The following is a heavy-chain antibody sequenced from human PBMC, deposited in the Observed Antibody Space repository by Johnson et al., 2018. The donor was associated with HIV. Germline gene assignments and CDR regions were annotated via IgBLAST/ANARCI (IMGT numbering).Heavy chain of an antibody. CDR1: GFTFGSYV. CDR3: GLLGLRWAM. Sequence: VQLVESGGGLVQPGGSLRLSCAASGFTFGSYVMSWVRQAPGKGLEWVSVIYSGGNTFYADSVQGRFTISRDNSKNMLYLQMHSLRGDDTGHNVRGLLGLRWAMWG. D-gene: IGHD3-10*02. J-gene: IGHJ1*01. V-gene: IGHV3-66*02. CDR2: IYSGGNT.